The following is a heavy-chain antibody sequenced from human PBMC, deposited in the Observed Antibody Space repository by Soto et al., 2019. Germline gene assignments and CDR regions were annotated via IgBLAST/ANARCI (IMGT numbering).Heavy chain of an antibody. D-gene: IGHD5-12*01. Sequence: QVQLQESGPGLVKPSQALSLTCTVSGDSIRSGDYYWSWVRQSPGKGLEWIGYIHYSGRTYYKSSLKSRVTISLNTSKNQFSLKVASVTAADTAVYYCGRVGGYDLKYYFDNWGQGTLVTVSS. CDR3: GRVGGYDLKYYFDN. CDR2: IHYSGRT. CDR1: GDSIRSGDYY. J-gene: IGHJ4*02. V-gene: IGHV4-30-4*01.